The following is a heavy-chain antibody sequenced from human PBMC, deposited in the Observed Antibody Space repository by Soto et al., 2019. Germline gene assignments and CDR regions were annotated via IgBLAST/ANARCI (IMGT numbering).Heavy chain of an antibody. D-gene: IGHD6-13*01. J-gene: IGHJ6*02. CDR2: LWAGGNFA. Sequence: QVQLVESGGNVVQPGRSLRLSCAASGVSFSSHGMHWVRQAPGKGLEWVAHLWAGGNFAYYAYSVKGRFTISSDQSKNTLYLQMDSLGAEDTAVYYCTRAAQQLANYGMDVWGQGTTVPVSS. CDR1: GVSFSSHG. CDR3: TRAAQQLANYGMDV. V-gene: IGHV3-33*01.